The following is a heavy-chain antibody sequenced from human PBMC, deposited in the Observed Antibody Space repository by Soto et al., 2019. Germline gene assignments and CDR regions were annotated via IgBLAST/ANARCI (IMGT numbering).Heavy chain of an antibody. J-gene: IGHJ4*02. CDR2: INSGNGNT. CDR1: GYTFTNYV. D-gene: IGHD3-3*01. V-gene: IGHV1-3*01. CDR3: ARGLTIFGVVIGY. Sequence: ASVKVSCKTSGYTFTNYVVDWVRQAPGQGLEWMGWINSGNGNTKYSEKFQSRVTITRDTSASTAYMELNSLTSEDTAVYYCARGLTIFGVVIGYWGQGTLVTVSS.